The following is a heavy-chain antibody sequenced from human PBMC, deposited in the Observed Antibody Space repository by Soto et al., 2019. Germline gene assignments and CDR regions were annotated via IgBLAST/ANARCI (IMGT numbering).Heavy chain of an antibody. Sequence: SETLSLTCTVSGGSISSSSYYWGWIRQPPGKGLEWIGSIYYSGSTYYNPSLKSRVTISVDTSKNQFSLKLSSVTAADTAVYYCARHSYDFWSGAAPRDSSNWFDPWGQGTLVTVSS. D-gene: IGHD3-3*01. V-gene: IGHV4-39*01. CDR3: ARHSYDFWSGAAPRDSSNWFDP. J-gene: IGHJ5*02. CDR2: IYYSGST. CDR1: GGSISSSSYY.